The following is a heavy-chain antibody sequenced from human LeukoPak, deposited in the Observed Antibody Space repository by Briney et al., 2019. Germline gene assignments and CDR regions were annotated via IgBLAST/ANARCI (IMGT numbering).Heavy chain of an antibody. CDR3: ARESRTGIFDY. Sequence: GGSLRLSCAASGFSFTNAWMSWVRQAPGKGLEWVGRIKSKADGETTDYAAPVKGRFTMSRDDSKATLYLQMNSLKAEDTAVYYCARESRTGIFDYWGQGTLVTVSS. CDR1: GFSFTNAW. CDR2: IKSKADGETT. V-gene: IGHV3-15*01. J-gene: IGHJ4*02. D-gene: IGHD3-10*01.